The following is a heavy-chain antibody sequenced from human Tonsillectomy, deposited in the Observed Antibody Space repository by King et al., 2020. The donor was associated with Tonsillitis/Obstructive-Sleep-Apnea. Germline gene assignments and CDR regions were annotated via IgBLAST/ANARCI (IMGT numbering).Heavy chain of an antibody. D-gene: IGHD6-13*01. CDR2: IYYSGST. V-gene: IGHV4-34*01. CDR3: ASAGPNYFYLTQLVHEAFDI. Sequence: VQLQQWGAGLLKPSETLSLTCAVYGGSFSGYYWSWIRQPPGKGLEWIGYIYYSGSTYYNPSLKSRVTISVDTSKNQFSLKLSSVTAADTAVYYCASAGPNYFYLTQLVHEAFDIWGQGTMVTVSS. CDR1: GGSFSGYY. J-gene: IGHJ3*02.